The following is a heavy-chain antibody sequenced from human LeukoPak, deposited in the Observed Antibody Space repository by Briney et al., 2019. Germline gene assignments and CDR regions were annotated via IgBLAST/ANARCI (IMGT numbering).Heavy chain of an antibody. Sequence: SETLSLTCTVSGGSISSYYWSRIRQPAGKGLEWIGSIYYSGSTYYNPSLKSRVTISVDTSKNQFSLKLSSVTAADTAVYYCAREGGRITIFGVAYFDYWGQGTLVTVSS. D-gene: IGHD3-3*01. V-gene: IGHV4-4*07. CDR1: GGSISSYY. CDR3: AREGGRITIFGVAYFDY. J-gene: IGHJ4*02. CDR2: IYYSGST.